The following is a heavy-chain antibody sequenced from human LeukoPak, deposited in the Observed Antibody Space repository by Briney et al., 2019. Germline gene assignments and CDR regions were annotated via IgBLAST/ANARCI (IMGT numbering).Heavy chain of an antibody. Sequence: PSETLSLTCTVSGGSISSSSYYWGWIRQPPGKGLEWIGSIYYSGSTYYNPSLKSRVTISVDTSKNQFSLKLSSVTAADTAVYYCARWVKRDYYDSSPAGCFDYWGQGTLVTVSS. V-gene: IGHV4-39*07. CDR3: ARWVKRDYYDSSPAGCFDY. D-gene: IGHD3-22*01. CDR1: GGSISSSSYY. CDR2: IYYSGST. J-gene: IGHJ4*02.